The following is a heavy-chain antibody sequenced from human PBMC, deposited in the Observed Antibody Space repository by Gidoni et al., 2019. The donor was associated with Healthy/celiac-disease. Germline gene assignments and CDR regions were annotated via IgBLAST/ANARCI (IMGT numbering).Heavy chain of an antibody. Sequence: QVQLQESGPGLVKPSQTLSLTCTVSGGSISSGGYYWSWIRQHPGKGLAWIGYIYYSWRTSYNPSLKSRVTISVDTSKSQCSLKLSSVTAADTAVYYCARGKITIFHPSGFDIWGQGTMVTVSS. J-gene: IGHJ3*02. D-gene: IGHD3-9*01. CDR3: ARGKITIFHPSGFDI. V-gene: IGHV4-31*03. CDR1: GGSISSGGYY. CDR2: IYYSWRT.